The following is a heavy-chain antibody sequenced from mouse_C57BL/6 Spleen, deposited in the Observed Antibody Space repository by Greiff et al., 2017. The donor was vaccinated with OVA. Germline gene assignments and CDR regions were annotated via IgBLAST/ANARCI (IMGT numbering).Heavy chain of an antibody. Sequence: DVQLQESGPGLVKPSQSLSLTCSVTGYSITSGYYWNWIRQFPGNKLEWMGYISYDGSNNYNPTLKNRISITRDTSKNQIFLKLNSVTTEDTATYYCARDDSSGYAFDYWGQGTTLTVSS. J-gene: IGHJ2*01. D-gene: IGHD3-2*02. CDR3: ARDDSSGYAFDY. V-gene: IGHV3-6*01. CDR2: ISYDGSN. CDR1: GYSITSGYY.